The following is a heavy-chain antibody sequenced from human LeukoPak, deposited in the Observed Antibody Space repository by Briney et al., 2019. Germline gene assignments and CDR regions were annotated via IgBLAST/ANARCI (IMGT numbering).Heavy chain of an antibody. CDR1: GFTVSSNY. J-gene: IGHJ5*02. CDR3: ARDLYNGFDP. Sequence: GGSLRLSCAASGFTVSSNYMSWVRQVPGKGLVWVSRINSDESSTSYADSVKGRFTISRDNAKNTLYLQMNSLRAEDTGVYYCARDLYNGFDPWGQGTLVTVSS. CDR2: INSDESST. V-gene: IGHV3-74*01.